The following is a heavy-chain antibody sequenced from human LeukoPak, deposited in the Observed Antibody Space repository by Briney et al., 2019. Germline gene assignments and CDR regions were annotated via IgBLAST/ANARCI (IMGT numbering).Heavy chain of an antibody. CDR1: GFTFSSYA. Sequence: GGSLRLSCAASGFTFSSYAMHWVRQAPGKGLEGVAVISYDGSNKYYADSVKGRFTISRDNSKSTLYLQMNSLRAEDTAVYYCARVNDYYYGSGSYLAEDYWGQGTLVTVSS. CDR3: ARVNDYYYGSGSYLAEDY. J-gene: IGHJ4*02. CDR2: ISYDGSNK. D-gene: IGHD3-10*01. V-gene: IGHV3-30*04.